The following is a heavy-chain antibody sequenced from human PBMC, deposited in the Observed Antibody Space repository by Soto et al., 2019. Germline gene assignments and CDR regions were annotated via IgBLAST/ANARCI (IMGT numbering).Heavy chain of an antibody. Sequence: GGSLRLSCAASGFTFSNYGMSWVRQAPGKGLEWVSTISGSAGSTYYADSVKGRFTGSRDNSKNTVYLQMNSLRVEDTAVYYCARRFVATELGEVATDRHFDYWGQGALVTVSS. V-gene: IGHV3-23*01. CDR3: ARRFVATELGEVATDRHFDY. CDR2: ISGSAGST. D-gene: IGHD3-16*01. J-gene: IGHJ4*02. CDR1: GFTFSNYG.